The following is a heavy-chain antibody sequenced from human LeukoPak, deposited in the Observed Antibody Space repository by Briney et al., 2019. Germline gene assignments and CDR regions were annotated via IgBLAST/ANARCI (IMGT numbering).Heavy chain of an antibody. CDR3: ARAGDFSLDI. CDR1: GFTFSSYA. V-gene: IGHV3-30*04. Sequence: GGSLRLSCAASGFTFSSYAMHWVRQAPGKGLEWVAVISYDGSNKYYADSVKGRFTISRDNAKNSLYLQMNSLRAEDTAVYYCARAGDFSLDIWGQGTMVTVSS. D-gene: IGHD1-26*01. J-gene: IGHJ3*02. CDR2: ISYDGSNK.